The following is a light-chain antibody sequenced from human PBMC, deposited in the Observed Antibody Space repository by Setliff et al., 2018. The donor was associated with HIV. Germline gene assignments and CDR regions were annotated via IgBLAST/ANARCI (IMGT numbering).Light chain of an antibody. CDR1: SSDVGGYNY. Sequence: QSALAQPPSASGSPGQSVTISCTGTSSDVGGYNYVSWYLQHPGKAPKLMIYEVSKRPSGVPDRFSGSKSGNTASLTVSGLQAEDEADYYCSSYAGSNNLVFGGGTK. CDR3: SSYAGSNNLV. J-gene: IGLJ2*01. V-gene: IGLV2-8*01. CDR2: EVS.